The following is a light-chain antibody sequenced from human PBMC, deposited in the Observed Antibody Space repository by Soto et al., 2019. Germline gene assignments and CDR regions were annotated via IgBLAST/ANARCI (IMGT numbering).Light chain of an antibody. V-gene: IGKV1-27*01. CDR1: QGIDSF. CDR3: QKYDSAPLT. Sequence: PITQSSTSLSESVGGRGPITCRASQGIDSFLAWYQKKSGKAPKLLIYAASTLQSGVPSRFSGSQSGTDFTLTISSLQPEDVATYYCQKYDSAPLTFGGGTKVDIK. CDR2: AAS. J-gene: IGKJ4*01.